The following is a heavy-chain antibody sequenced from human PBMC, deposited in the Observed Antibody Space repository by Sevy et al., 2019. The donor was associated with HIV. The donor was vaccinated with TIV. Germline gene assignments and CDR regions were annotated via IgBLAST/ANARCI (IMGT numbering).Heavy chain of an antibody. CDR2: NYPDDSET. CDR1: GYRFTTYW. V-gene: IGHV5-51*01. D-gene: IGHD4-4*01. CDR3: ARPNSDLYSNYYYFDY. Sequence: GGSLKISCKVSGYRFTTYWIGWVRQMPGKGLGWMRINYPDDSETRYSPSFDGKVTISADKSISTTYLQLNSLKASDTAMYYCARPNSDLYSNYYYFDYWGQGTLVTVSS. J-gene: IGHJ4*02.